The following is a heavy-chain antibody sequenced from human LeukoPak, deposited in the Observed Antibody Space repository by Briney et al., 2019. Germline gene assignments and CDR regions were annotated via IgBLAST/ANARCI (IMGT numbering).Heavy chain of an antibody. Sequence: PSETLSLTCAVYGGSFSGYYWSWIRQPPGKGLEWIGEINHSGSTNYNPSLKSRVTISVDTSKNQFSLKLSSVTAADTAVYYCARAWGRYVAIIVPPGDVWGKGTTVTVSS. CDR1: GGSFSGYY. D-gene: IGHD3-16*01. V-gene: IGHV4-34*01. CDR3: ARAWGRYVAIIVPPGDV. CDR2: INHSGST. J-gene: IGHJ6*04.